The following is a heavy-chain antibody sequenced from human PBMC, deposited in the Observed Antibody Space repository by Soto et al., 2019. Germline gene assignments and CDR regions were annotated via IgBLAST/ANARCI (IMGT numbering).Heavy chain of an antibody. CDR3: ARRSGTAVAGAPFDY. Sequence: ASVKVSCKASGYTFTSYYMHWVRQAPGQGLEWMGIINPSGGSTSYAQKFQGRVTMTRDTSTSTVYMELSSLRSEDTAVYYCARRSGTAVAGAPFDYWGQGTLVTVSS. CDR2: INPSGGST. D-gene: IGHD6-19*01. J-gene: IGHJ4*02. CDR1: GYTFTSYY. V-gene: IGHV1-46*01.